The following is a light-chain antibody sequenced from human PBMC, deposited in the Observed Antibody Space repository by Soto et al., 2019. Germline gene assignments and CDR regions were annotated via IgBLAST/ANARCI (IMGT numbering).Light chain of an antibody. J-gene: IGKJ1*01. CDR1: QDISDH. CDR3: QMYNRTPRT. V-gene: IGKV1-27*01. CDR2: EAS. Sequence: DIQMTQSPSSLSASVGDRVTITCRASQDISDHLGCYQHKPGKVRKLLIYEASTLQSGVPSRFSGGGSGTDFTLTISSLQPEDVATYYCQMYNRTPRTFGQGTRVELK.